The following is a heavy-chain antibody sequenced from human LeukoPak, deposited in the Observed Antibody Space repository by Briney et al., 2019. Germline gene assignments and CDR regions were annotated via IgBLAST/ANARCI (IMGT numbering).Heavy chain of an antibody. D-gene: IGHD5-24*01. J-gene: IGHJ4*02. CDR3: TRDQMNY. V-gene: IGHV3-53*01. CDR1: EFTVSRNY. CDR2: IFSNGDT. Sequence: GGSLRLSCTASEFTVSRNYMLWVRQAPGKGLEWVSLIFSNGDTHYADSVKGRFTISRDTSKNTVSLQMNRLKVEDTAMYYCTRDQMNYWGQGTLVTVSS.